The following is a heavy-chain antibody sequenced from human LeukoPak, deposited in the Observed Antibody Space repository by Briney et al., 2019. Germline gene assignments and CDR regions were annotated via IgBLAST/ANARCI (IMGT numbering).Heavy chain of an antibody. CDR1: GFTFHTYW. Sequence: PGGSLRLSCAASGFTFHTYWTTWVRQAPGKGLEWVANIKQDGSDKYYADSVKGRFAISRDNAKNSLYLQMNTLTVEDTAIYYCARDHMSGYYGYWGQGTLVTVSS. CDR2: IKQDGSDK. V-gene: IGHV3-7*01. J-gene: IGHJ4*02. CDR3: ARDHMSGYYGY.